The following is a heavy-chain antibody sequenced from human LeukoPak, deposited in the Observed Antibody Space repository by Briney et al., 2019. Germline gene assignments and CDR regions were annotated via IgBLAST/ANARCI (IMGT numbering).Heavy chain of an antibody. J-gene: IGHJ5*02. D-gene: IGHD3-22*01. Sequence: SETLSLTCAVYGGSSSDYFWSWIRQPPGKGLEWIGEINHGGSTNYNPSLKSRITISVDTSKNQFSLKLSSVTAADTAVYYCAPPPYYYEANGYSVAWGQGTLVTVSS. V-gene: IGHV4-34*01. CDR1: GGSSSDYF. CDR2: INHGGST. CDR3: APPPYYYEANGYSVA.